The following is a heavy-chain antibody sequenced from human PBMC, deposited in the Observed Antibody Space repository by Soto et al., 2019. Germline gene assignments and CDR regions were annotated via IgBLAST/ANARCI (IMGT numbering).Heavy chain of an antibody. CDR3: ATQLDNCSGGSCYSSAPDYYYYGMDV. CDR2: INPNSGGT. V-gene: IGHV1-2*04. D-gene: IGHD2-15*01. J-gene: IGHJ6*02. CDR1: GYTFTGYY. Sequence: ASVKVSCKASGYTFTGYYMHWVRQAPGQGLEWMGWINPNSGGTNYAQKFQGWVTMTRDTSISTAYMELSRLRSDDTAGYYCATQLDNCSGGSCYSSAPDYYYYGMDVWGQGTTVTVSS.